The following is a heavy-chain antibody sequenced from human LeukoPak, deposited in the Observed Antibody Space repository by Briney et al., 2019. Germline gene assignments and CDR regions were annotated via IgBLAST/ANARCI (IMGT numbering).Heavy chain of an antibody. CDR3: AKDRRGEYDY. V-gene: IGHV3-23*01. CDR1: GFTFASYA. CDR2: TSGSGGST. J-gene: IGHJ4*02. D-gene: IGHD3-10*01. Sequence: GGSLRLSCAPSGFTFASYAMSWVRQAPGKGLEWVSTTSGSGGSTCYADSVKGRFTISRDNSKNTLYLQMNSLRAEDTAVYYCAKDRRGEYDYWGQGTLVTVSS.